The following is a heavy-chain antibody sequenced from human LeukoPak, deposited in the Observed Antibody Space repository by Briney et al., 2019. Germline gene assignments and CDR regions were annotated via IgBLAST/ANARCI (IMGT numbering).Heavy chain of an antibody. Sequence: GGPLRLSCAPPGLTFTDAWMTWVPQAPGKGLQWVGRIKRNTDGGTTEYAVSLKGRFTISRDDSRNTVHLQINSLKTEDTAVYYCTAYDVLTVRGDDWGQGRLVTVS. J-gene: IGHJ4*02. CDR3: TAYDVLTVRGDD. V-gene: IGHV3-15*01. CDR2: IKRNTDGGTT. CDR1: GLTFTDAW. D-gene: IGHD3-9*01.